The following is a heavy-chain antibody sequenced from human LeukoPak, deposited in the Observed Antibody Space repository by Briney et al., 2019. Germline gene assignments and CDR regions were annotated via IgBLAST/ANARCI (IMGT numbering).Heavy chain of an antibody. D-gene: IGHD1-26*01. CDR2: IYPGDSDT. CDR1: GYIFTSYW. CDR3: ARRRDLYSGSYYPFDY. J-gene: IGHJ4*02. V-gene: IGHV5-51*01. Sequence: GESLKISCKGSGYIFTSYWIGWVRQMPGKGLEWMGIIYPGDSDTRYSPSFQGQVTISADKSISTAYLQWSSLKASDTAMYYCARRRDLYSGSYYPFDYWGQGTLATVSS.